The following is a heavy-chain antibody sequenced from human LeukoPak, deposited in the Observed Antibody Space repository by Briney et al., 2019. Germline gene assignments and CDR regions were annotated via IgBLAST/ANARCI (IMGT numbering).Heavy chain of an antibody. CDR2: IRYDGSNK. D-gene: IGHD4-17*01. CDR1: GFTFSSYG. CDR3: AKEMRRRLSHDYGDHGN. Sequence: GGSLRLSCAASGFTFSSYGMHWVRQAPGKGLEWVAFIRYDGSNKYYADSVKGRFTISRDNSKNTLYLQMNSLRAEDAAVYYCAKEMRRRLSHDYGDHGNWGQGTLVTVSS. V-gene: IGHV3-30*02. J-gene: IGHJ4*02.